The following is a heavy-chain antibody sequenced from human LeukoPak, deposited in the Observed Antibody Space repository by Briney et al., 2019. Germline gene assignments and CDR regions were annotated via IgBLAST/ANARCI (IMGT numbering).Heavy chain of an antibody. J-gene: IGHJ4*02. V-gene: IGHV3-48*03. D-gene: IGHD3-10*01. Sequence: GRSLRLSCGASGYTFSSYEMHWVHQAPGKGLEWVSYISSSGSTIYYADSVKGRFTISRDNAKESLYLQMNSLRAEDTAVYYCGSGRIDYWGQGILVTVSS. CDR2: ISSSGSTI. CDR1: GYTFSSYE. CDR3: GSGRIDY.